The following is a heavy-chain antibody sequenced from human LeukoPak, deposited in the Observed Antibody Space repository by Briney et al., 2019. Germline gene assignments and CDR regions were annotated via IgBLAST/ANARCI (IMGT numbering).Heavy chain of an antibody. CDR3: ARDSGTTGEVKFDP. Sequence: SETLSLTCAVSGGSMSSYFWSWIRQPPGKGLEWIGYIYHSGSTHYNPSLKGRVTISIDTSKNQFSLKLSSVTAADTAVYYCARDSGTTGEVKFDPWGQGTLVTVSS. V-gene: IGHV4-59*12. CDR2: IYHSGST. D-gene: IGHD3-10*01. CDR1: GGSMSSYF. J-gene: IGHJ5*02.